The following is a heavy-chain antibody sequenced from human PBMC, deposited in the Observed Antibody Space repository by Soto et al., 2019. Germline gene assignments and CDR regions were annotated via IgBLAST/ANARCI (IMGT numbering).Heavy chain of an antibody. V-gene: IGHV4-39*07. CDR3: SRSITGTAGYYYGMDV. J-gene: IGHJ6*02. Sequence: APETLSLTCSVSGASISSTSYYWGWIRQPPGKGLQWIGSIHYTGSIDYSPSLKGRVSMSVDTSKNELSLKLNSVTAADTAVYYCSRSITGTAGYYYGMDVWGQGTTVTVSS. CDR1: GASISSTSYY. CDR2: IHYTGSI. D-gene: IGHD1-20*01.